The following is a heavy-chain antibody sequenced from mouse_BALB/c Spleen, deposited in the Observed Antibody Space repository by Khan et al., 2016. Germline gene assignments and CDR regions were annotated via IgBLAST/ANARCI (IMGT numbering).Heavy chain of an antibody. CDR3: AILNYCHFDY. V-gene: IGHV3-1*02. CDR1: GYSITNGYI. D-gene: IGHD1-1*01. CDR2: IHYSGTT. J-gene: IGHJ2*01. Sequence: EVQLQESGPVLVKPSQSLSLTCTVTGYSITNGYIWHWIRQFPGNKLEWMGYIHYSGTTNYNPSLKSRISITRDTSKNQFFLQLNSVTTEDAATYFCAILNYCHFDYWGQGTTLTVSS.